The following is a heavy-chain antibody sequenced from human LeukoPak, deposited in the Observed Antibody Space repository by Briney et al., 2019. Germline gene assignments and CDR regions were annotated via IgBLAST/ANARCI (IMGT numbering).Heavy chain of an antibody. J-gene: IGHJ4*02. V-gene: IGHV3-64*01. Sequence: PGGSLRLSCAASGFTFSSYAMYWVRQAPGKGLEYVSAISSDGGSTYYANSVKGRFTISRDNSKNTLYLQMGSLRSEDTALYYCARESETSGWYDYWGQGTLVTVSS. D-gene: IGHD6-19*01. CDR1: GFTFSSYA. CDR2: ISSDGGST. CDR3: ARESETSGWYDY.